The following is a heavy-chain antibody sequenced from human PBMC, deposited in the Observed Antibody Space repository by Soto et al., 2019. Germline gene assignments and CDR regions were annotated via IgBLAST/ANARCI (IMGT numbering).Heavy chain of an antibody. CDR2: ISAYNGNT. CDR3: GKDMEVYSYGYCYYYGMDV. CDR1: GYAFTSYG. V-gene: IGHV1-18*01. Sequence: ASVKVSCKASGYAFTSYGISWVRQAPGQGLEWMGWISAYNGNTNYAQKLQGRVTMTTDTSTSTAYMELRSLRSDDTAVYYCGKDMEVYSYGYCYYYGMDVWGQRTTVTVSS. D-gene: IGHD5-18*01. J-gene: IGHJ6*02.